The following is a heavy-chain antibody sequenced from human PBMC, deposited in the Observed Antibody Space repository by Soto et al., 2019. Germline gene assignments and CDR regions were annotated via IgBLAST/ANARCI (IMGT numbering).Heavy chain of an antibody. J-gene: IGHJ6*02. Sequence: SQTLSLTCAVYGGSLSGYYWSWIRQPPRKGLEWIGEINHSGSTNYNPSLKSRVTISVDTSKNQFSLKLSSVTAADTAVYYCARGGYGDHYYYYGMDVWGQGTTVTVSS. CDR3: ARGGYGDHYYYYGMDV. D-gene: IGHD4-17*01. CDR2: INHSGST. CDR1: GGSLSGYY. V-gene: IGHV4-34*01.